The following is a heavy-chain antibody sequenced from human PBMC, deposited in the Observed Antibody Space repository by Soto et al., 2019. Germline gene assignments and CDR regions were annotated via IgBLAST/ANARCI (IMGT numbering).Heavy chain of an antibody. CDR2: LHQSGST. V-gene: IGHV4-30-2*01. CDR3: ATYPKVFQI. CDR1: GGYISGGYYS. J-gene: IGHJ3*02. Sequence: PLSRTCPVSGGYISGGYYSWSWIRQPPGKGLEWVGFLHQSGSTYYNSPLKSRVPISVDRSKNHFFLNLTSVTAADPAVYCCATYPKVFQIWGQGTKVTVSS.